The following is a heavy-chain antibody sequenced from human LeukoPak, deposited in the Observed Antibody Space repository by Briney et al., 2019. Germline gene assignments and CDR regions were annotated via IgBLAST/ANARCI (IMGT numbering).Heavy chain of an antibody. Sequence: SETLSLTCTVSGGSISSSSYYWGWIRQPPGKGLEWIGSIYYSGSTYYNPSLKSRVTISVDTSKNQFSLKLSSVTAADTAVYYCARTRGGGYDSSGYPFDYWGQGTLVTVSS. CDR2: IYYSGST. J-gene: IGHJ4*02. V-gene: IGHV4-39*01. CDR3: ARTRGGGYDSSGYPFDY. CDR1: GGSISSSSYY. D-gene: IGHD3-22*01.